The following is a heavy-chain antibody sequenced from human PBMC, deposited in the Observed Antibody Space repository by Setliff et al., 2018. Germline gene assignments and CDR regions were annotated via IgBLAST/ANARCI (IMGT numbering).Heavy chain of an antibody. J-gene: IGHJ5*02. D-gene: IGHD3-22*01. CDR1: GSSISSGYH. V-gene: IGHV4-38-2*01. CDR3: ARAHTWSLPNDNSGYPGWFDP. Sequence: SETLSLTCAVSGSSISSGYHWGWIRQPPGKGLEWIVNIHHSGKAYYNPSLKSRVTMSVDTSKNHVSLKLSSVTAADTAVYYCARAHTWSLPNDNSGYPGWFDPWGQGTLVTVSS. CDR2: IHHSGKA.